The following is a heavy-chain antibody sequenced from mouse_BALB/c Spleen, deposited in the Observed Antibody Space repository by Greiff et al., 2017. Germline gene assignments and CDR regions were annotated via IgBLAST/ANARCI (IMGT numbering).Heavy chain of an antibody. CDR1: GFTFTDYY. V-gene: IGHV7-3*02. J-gene: IGHJ3*01. CDR2: ISNNANGYTT. Sequence: EVQVVESGGGLVQPGGSLRLSCATSGFTFTDYYMSWVRQPPGKALEWLGFISNNANGYTTEYSASVQGRFTSSRDNSQSILYLQMNTLRAEDSATNYCAREGASDGFAYWGQGTLVTVSA. CDR3: AREGASDGFAY. D-gene: IGHD6-1*01.